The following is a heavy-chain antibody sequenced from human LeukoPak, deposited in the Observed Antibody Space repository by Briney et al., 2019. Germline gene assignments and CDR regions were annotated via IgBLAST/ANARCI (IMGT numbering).Heavy chain of an antibody. Sequence: ASVKVSCKASGYTFTSYDINWVRQATGQGLEWMGWMNPNSGNTGYAQKFQGRVTITRNTSISTAYMELSSLRSEDTAVCYCARGRDYYDSSGPDAFDIWGQGTMVTVSS. CDR1: GYTFTSYD. J-gene: IGHJ3*02. D-gene: IGHD3-22*01. CDR3: ARGRDYYDSSGPDAFDI. CDR2: MNPNSGNT. V-gene: IGHV1-8*03.